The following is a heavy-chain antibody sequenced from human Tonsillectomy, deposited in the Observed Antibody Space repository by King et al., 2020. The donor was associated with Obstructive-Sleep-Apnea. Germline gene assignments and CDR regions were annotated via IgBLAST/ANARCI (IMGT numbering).Heavy chain of an antibody. Sequence: VQLVESGGGLVQPGGSLRLSCAASGFTFSSNWMSWVRQAPGEGLEWVANIKQNGSEKYYVDSVKGRFTISRDNAKNSLYLQMNSLRAEDTAVYYCARELPGVMYSFDYWGQGTLVTVSS. CDR3: ARELPGVMYSFDY. J-gene: IGHJ4*02. CDR2: IKQNGSEK. CDR1: GFTFSSNW. D-gene: IGHD3-16*01. V-gene: IGHV3-7*03.